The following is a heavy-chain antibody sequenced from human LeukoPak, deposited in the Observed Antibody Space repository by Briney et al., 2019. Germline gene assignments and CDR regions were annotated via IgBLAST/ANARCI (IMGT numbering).Heavy chain of an antibody. CDR3: ARDPMVRGVIGKFDY. CDR2: ISYDGSNK. D-gene: IGHD3-10*01. J-gene: IGHJ4*02. Sequence: PGGSLRLSCAASGFTFSSYAMHWVRQAPGKGLEWVAVISYDGSNKYYADSVKGRFTISRDNSKNTLYLQMNSLRAEDTAVYYCARDPMVRGVIGKFDYWGQGTLVTVSS. V-gene: IGHV3-30-3*01. CDR1: GFTFSSYA.